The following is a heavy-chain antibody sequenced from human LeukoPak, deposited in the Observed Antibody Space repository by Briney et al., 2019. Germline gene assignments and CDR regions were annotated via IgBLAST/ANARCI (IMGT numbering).Heavy chain of an antibody. CDR2: IRRGANSYTT. D-gene: IGHD3-16*01. CDR3: SRDGGEGGNSAFDI. Sequence: GALRLSCAASGFTFSDYILDWVRQAPGKGLEWVGRIRRGANSYTTEYAASVKGRFTISRDDSKNSLYLHMNSLKTGDTAVYHCSRDGGEGGNSAFDIWGQGTMVTVSS. CDR1: GFTFSDYI. J-gene: IGHJ3*02. V-gene: IGHV3-72*01.